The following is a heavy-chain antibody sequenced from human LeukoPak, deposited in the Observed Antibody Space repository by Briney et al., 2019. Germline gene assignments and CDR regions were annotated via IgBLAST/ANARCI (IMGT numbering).Heavy chain of an antibody. CDR3: AKDTPIFIAVPEGSWFDP. V-gene: IGHV3-33*06. Sequence: GRSLRLSCAASGFTFSSYGMHWVRQAPGKGLEWVAVIWYDGSNKYYADSVKGRFTISRDNSKNTLYLQMNSLRAEDTAVYYCAKDTPIFIAVPEGSWFDPWGRGTLVTVSS. CDR2: IWYDGSNK. CDR1: GFTFSSYG. D-gene: IGHD6-19*01. J-gene: IGHJ5*02.